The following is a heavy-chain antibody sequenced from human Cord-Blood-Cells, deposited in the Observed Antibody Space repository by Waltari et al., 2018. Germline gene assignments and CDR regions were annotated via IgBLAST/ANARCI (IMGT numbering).Heavy chain of an antibody. CDR3: AKGALYYYYYYMDV. Sequence: QVQLVESGGGVVQPGRSLRLSCAASGFTFSSYGMHWVRQAPGKGLEWVAVISYDGSNKYYADSVKGRFTISRDNSKNTLYLQMNSLRAEDTAVYYCAKGALYYYYYYMDVWGKGTTVTVSS. J-gene: IGHJ6*03. CDR2: ISYDGSNK. V-gene: IGHV3-30*18. CDR1: GFTFSSYG.